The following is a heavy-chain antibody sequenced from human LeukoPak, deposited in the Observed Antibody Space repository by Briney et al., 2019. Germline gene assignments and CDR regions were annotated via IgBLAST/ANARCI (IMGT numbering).Heavy chain of an antibody. CDR3: ARSQELLPNYYYYGMDV. J-gene: IGHJ6*02. CDR1: GYTFTSYD. V-gene: IGHV1-8*01. CDR2: MNPNSGNT. Sequence: ASVKVSCKASGYTFTSYDINWVRQATGQALEWMGWMNPNSGNTGYAQKFQGRVTMTRNTSISTAYMELSSLRSEDTAVYYCARSQELLPNYYYYGMDVWGQGTTVTVSS. D-gene: IGHD1-26*01.